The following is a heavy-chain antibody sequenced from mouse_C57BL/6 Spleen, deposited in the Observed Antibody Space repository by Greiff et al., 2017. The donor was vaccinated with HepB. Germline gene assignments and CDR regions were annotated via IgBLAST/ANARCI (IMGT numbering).Heavy chain of an antibody. J-gene: IGHJ1*03. Sequence: VKLMESGAELVRPGASVTLSCKASGYTFTDYEMHWVKQTPVHGLEWIGAIDPETGGTAYNQKFKGKAILTADKSSSTAYMELRSLTSEDSAVYYCTREMVTTSPYWYFDVWGTGTTVTVSS. D-gene: IGHD2-2*01. CDR3: TREMVTTSPYWYFDV. CDR1: GYTFTDYE. V-gene: IGHV1-15*01. CDR2: IDPETGGT.